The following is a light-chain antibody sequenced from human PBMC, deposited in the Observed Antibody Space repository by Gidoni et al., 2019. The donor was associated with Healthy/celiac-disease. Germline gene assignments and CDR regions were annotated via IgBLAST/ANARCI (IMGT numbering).Light chain of an antibody. Sequence: ILLTQYPGTLSLSPGERATLSCRASQSVSSSYLDWYQQKPGQAPRLLIYGASSRDTGIPDRFSGSGSGTDFTLTISRLEPEDFAVYYCQQYGSSPWTFGQGTKVEIK. CDR3: QQYGSSPWT. V-gene: IGKV3-20*01. CDR2: GAS. CDR1: QSVSSSY. J-gene: IGKJ1*01.